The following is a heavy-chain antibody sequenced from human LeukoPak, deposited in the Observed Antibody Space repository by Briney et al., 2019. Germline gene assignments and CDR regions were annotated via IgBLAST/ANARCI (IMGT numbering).Heavy chain of an antibody. V-gene: IGHV3-23*01. D-gene: IGHD3-10*01. CDR3: AKRGVVIRGILVIGYHQEAYHYDF. CDR2: ISERGGST. Sequence: GGSLRLSCVVSGISLSNYAMTWVRQAPGKGLEWVSYISERGGSTTYADSVKGRFTISRDSSLNTLYLQMNNLRAEDTAVYFCAKRGVVIRGILVIGYHQEAYHYDFWGQGVLVTVSS. CDR1: GISLSNYA. J-gene: IGHJ4*02.